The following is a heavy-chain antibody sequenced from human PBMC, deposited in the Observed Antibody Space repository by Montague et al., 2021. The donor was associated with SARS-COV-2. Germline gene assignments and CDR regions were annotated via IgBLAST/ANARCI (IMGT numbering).Heavy chain of an antibody. D-gene: IGHD5-12*01. V-gene: IGHV4-34*01. J-gene: IGHJ4*02. CDR1: GASSSYRY. CDR2: INHSGYT. CDR3: ASAPRYSFGFWDY. Sequence: SETLSLTCAVYGASSSYRYWSWIRQSPGKGLEWVGEINHSGYTDYNPSLESRLTISLDSSKKQFSLKMTSVTAADTAIYYCASAPRYSFGFWDYWGQGTLVSVSS.